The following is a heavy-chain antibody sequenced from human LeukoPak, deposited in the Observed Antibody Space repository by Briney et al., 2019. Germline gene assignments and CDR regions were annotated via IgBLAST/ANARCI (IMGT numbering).Heavy chain of an antibody. V-gene: IGHV3-9*01. CDR1: GFTFSSYA. Sequence: PGESLKISCAASGFTFSSYAMHWVRQAPGKGLEWVSGISWNSGSIGYADSVKGRFTISRDNAKNSLYLQMNSLRAEDTALYYCAKAGLRYFDEPAELDWFDPWGQGTLVTVSS. J-gene: IGHJ5*02. CDR2: ISWNSGSI. D-gene: IGHD3-9*01. CDR3: AKAGLRYFDEPAELDWFDP.